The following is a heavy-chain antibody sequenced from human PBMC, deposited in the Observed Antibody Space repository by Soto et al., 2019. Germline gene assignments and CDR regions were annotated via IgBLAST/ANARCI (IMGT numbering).Heavy chain of an antibody. J-gene: IGHJ4*02. D-gene: IGHD2-2*01. CDR2: IYYSGST. CDR3: ARIARDIVVVPAAPYFDY. V-gene: IGHV4-31*03. Sequence: SETLSLTCTVSGGSISSGGYYWSWIRQHPGKGLEWIGYIYYSGSTYYNPSLKSRVTISVDTSKNQFSLKLSSVTAADTAVYYCARIARDIVVVPAAPYFDYWGQGTLVTVSS. CDR1: GGSISSGGYY.